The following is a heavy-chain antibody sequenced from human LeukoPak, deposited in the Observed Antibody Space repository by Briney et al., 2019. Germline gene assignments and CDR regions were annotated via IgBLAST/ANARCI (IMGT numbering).Heavy chain of an antibody. CDR1: GFSLSSYT. CDR2: ISSNGDST. J-gene: IGHJ5*02. V-gene: IGHV3-64*01. CDR3: GREVDGGFDL. D-gene: IGHD3-16*01. Sequence: PGGSLRLSCAASGFSLSSYTMHWVRQAPGKGLESVSAISSNGDSTYYMNSVKDRFTISRDNSKNTVYLQMGSLRPEDMAVYYCGREVDGGFDLWGQGTLVTVSS.